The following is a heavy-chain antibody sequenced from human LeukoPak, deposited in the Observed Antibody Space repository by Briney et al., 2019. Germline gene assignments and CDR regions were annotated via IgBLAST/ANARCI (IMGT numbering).Heavy chain of an antibody. CDR2: ISSSSSYI. D-gene: IGHD6-19*01. CDR1: GFTFSSYS. V-gene: IGHV3-21*01. CDR3: ARGLYTNGWYYYDY. J-gene: IGHJ4*02. Sequence: GGSLRLSCAASGFTFSSYSMNWVRQAPGKGLEWVSSISSSSSYIYYADSVKGRFTISRDNSKNTLSLQMDSLRAEDTAMYYCARGLYTNGWYYYDYWGQGTLVTVSS.